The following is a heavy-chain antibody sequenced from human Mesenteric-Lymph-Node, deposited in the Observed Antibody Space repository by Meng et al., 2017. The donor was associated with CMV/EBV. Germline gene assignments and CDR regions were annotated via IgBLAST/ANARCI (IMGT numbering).Heavy chain of an antibody. CDR1: GFTFSSYW. V-gene: IGHV3-7*01. Sequence: GESLKISCAASGFTFSSYWMSWVRPAPGKGLEWVANIKQDGSEKYYVDSVKGRFTISRDNAKNSLYLQMNSLRAEDTAVYSCARYDSSAYYYGWCFDLWGRGTLVTVSS. D-gene: IGHD3-22*01. CDR2: IKQDGSEK. J-gene: IGHJ2*01. CDR3: ARYDSSAYYYGWCFDL.